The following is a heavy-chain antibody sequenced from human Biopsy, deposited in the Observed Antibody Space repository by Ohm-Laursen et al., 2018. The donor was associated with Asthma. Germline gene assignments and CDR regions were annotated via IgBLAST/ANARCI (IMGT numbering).Heavy chain of an antibody. CDR2: ISGYNGDT. CDR1: GDTFSNYA. Sequence: ASVKVSCKASGDTFSNYAISWVRQAPGQGLEWMGWISGYNGDTKFAQNVKGRLTLTTDTTTSTAYMELRSLTSDDTAVYYCVRDKVVVVPGSKGPTDWFDPWGQGTLVTVSS. CDR3: VRDKVVVVPGSKGPTDWFDP. D-gene: IGHD2-15*01. J-gene: IGHJ5*02. V-gene: IGHV1-18*04.